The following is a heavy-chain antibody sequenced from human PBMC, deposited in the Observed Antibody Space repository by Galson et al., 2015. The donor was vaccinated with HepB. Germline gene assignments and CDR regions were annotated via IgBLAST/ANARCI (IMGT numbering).Heavy chain of an antibody. J-gene: IGHJ4*02. CDR2: ISYDGSNK. CDR3: ARDGLGDIVVVPADTFDY. Sequence: SLRLSCAASGFTFSSYAMHWVRQAPGKGLEWVAVISYDGSNKYYADSVKGRFTISRNNSKNTLYLQMNSLRAEDTAVYYCARDGLGDIVVVPADTFDYWGQGTLITVSS. V-gene: IGHV3-30-3*01. D-gene: IGHD2-2*01. CDR1: GFTFSSYA.